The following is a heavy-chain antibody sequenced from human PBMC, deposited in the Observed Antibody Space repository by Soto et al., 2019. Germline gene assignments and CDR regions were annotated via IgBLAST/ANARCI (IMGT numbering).Heavy chain of an antibody. J-gene: IGHJ3*02. CDR2: FRGRGDGT. V-gene: IGHV3-23*01. CDR1: GFAFASYA. Sequence: GGSLRLSCAASGFAFASYAMTWGRQAPGKGLEWVSTFRGRGDGTYYADSVKGRFTVSRDNSNNQLYLQMNGLRAEDTAVYYCAKGPDPGAFDIWGQGTMVTVSS. CDR3: AKGPDPGAFDI. D-gene: IGHD3-10*01.